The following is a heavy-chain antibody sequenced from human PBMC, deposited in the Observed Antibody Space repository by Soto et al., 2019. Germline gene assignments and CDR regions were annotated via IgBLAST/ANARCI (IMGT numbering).Heavy chain of an antibody. D-gene: IGHD4-17*01. CDR3: ARGAYGAHYGLDV. J-gene: IGHJ6*02. CDR2: IIPILHIT. V-gene: IGHV1-69*04. CDR1: GGTFSSYS. Sequence: QVQLVQSGAEVKKPGSSVKVSCKASGGTFSSYSVSWLRQAPGQGLEWMGRIIPILHITNYAQKFQGRVTXTXDXATDTAQMERSSLRSDDTAVYYCARGAYGAHYGLDVWGQGTTVTVSS.